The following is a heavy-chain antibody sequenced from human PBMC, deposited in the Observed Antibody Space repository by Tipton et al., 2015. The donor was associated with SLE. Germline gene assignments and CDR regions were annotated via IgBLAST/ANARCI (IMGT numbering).Heavy chain of an antibody. CDR1: GGSISSADYY. Sequence: TLSLTCTVSGGSISSADYYWSWIRQHPGKGLEWIGYIYYTMSAYYNPSLKSRVNILVDASKNQFSLKLNSVTAADTAVYYCAREVNVASDSDAFDIWGQGTVVTVSS. V-gene: IGHV4-31*03. D-gene: IGHD2-2*01. J-gene: IGHJ3*02. CDR2: IYYTMSA. CDR3: AREVNVASDSDAFDI.